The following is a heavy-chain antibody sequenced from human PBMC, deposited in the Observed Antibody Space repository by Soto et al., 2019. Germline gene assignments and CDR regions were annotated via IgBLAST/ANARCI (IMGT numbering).Heavy chain of an antibody. CDR2: ISSSGSAI. J-gene: IGHJ6*02. CDR3: ARRDFYCRGRNCYSGDYAMDV. CDR1: GFTFSSYE. V-gene: IGHV3-48*03. D-gene: IGHD2-15*01. Sequence: GWSLRLSCAASGFTFSSYEMNWVRQAPGKGLEWVSYISSSGSAIYYADSVKGRFTISRDNAKNSLYLQMNSLTTEDTAVYYCARRDFYCRGRNCYSGDYAMDVWGQGTTVTVSS.